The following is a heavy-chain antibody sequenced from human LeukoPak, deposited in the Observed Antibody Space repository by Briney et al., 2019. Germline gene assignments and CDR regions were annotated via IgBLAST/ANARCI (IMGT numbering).Heavy chain of an antibody. CDR2: ISSSSSYI. CDR1: GFTFSSYS. J-gene: IGHJ3*02. V-gene: IGHV3-21*01. CDR3: ARELNVYRIVGATRAFDI. D-gene: IGHD1-26*01. Sequence: GGSLRLSCAASGFTFSSYSMNWVRQAPGKGLEWVSSISSSSSYIYYADSVKGRFTISRDNAKNSLYLQMNSLRAEDTAVYYCARELNVYRIVGATRAFDIWGQGTMVTVSS.